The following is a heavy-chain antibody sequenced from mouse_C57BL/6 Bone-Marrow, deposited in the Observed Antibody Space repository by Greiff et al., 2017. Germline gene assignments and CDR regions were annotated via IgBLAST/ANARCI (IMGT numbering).Heavy chain of an antibody. D-gene: IGHD1-1*01. CDR3: TTSFITTVVAHFDY. CDR2: IDPENGAT. J-gene: IGHJ2*01. CDR1: GFNIKDDY. V-gene: IGHV14-4*01. Sequence: EVKLVESGAELVRPGASVKLSCTASGFNIKDDYMHWVKQRPEQGLEWIGWIDPENGATEYASKFQGKATITADTSSNTAYLQLHSLTSEDTAVYYCTTSFITTVVAHFDYWGQGTTLTVSS.